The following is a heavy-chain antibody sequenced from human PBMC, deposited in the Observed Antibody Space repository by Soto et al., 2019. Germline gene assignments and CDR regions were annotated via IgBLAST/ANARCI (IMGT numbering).Heavy chain of an antibody. CDR1: GFTFSSYA. V-gene: IGHV3-23*01. J-gene: IGHJ4*02. D-gene: IGHD2-15*01. Sequence: GGSLRLSCAASGFTFSSYAMSWVRQAPGKGLEWVSAISGSGGSTYYADSVKGRFTISRDNSKNTLYLQMNSLRAEDTAVYYCATLGYCSGGSCYPYYFDYWGQGTLVTVSS. CDR2: ISGSGGST. CDR3: ATLGYCSGGSCYPYYFDY.